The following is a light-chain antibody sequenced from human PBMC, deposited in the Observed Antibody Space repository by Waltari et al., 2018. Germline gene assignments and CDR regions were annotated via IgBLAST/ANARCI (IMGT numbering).Light chain of an antibody. CDR2: EIS. V-gene: IGLV2-23*02. CDR3: CSFAGYGIYV. CDR1: NSNVDILHL. Sequence: QSALTQPASVSGSPGQSITISCTAVNSNVDILHLVSWYQHHPGRNPRLLIYEISQRPSGISNRFSGSKSGHTASLTIFGLQPEDEAYYFCCSFAGYGIYVFGSGTQVSVL. J-gene: IGLJ1*01.